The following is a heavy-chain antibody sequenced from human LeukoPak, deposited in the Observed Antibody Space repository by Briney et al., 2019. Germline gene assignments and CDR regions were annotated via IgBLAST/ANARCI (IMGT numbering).Heavy chain of an antibody. V-gene: IGHV4-4*07. Sequence: SETLSLTCTVSGCSISSYYWSWIRQPAGKGLEWIGRIYTSGSTNYNPSLKSRVTMSVDTSKNQFSLKLSSVTAADTAVYYCARDFEDLSDYGDYEFRSRFDPWGQGTLVTVSS. CDR2: IYTSGST. CDR1: GCSISSYY. J-gene: IGHJ5*02. CDR3: ARDFEDLSDYGDYEFRSRFDP. D-gene: IGHD4-17*01.